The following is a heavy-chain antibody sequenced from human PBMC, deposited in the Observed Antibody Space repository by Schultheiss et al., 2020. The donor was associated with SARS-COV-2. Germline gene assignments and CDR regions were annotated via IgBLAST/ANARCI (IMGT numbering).Heavy chain of an antibody. Sequence: GGSLRLSCAASGFTFDDYAMHWVRQAPGKGLEWVSGISGSGGSTYYADSVKGRFTISRDNSKNTLYLQMNSLRAEDTAVYYCARASYYYDSSGYPDPSYGAFDIWGQGTMVTVSS. CDR1: GFTFDDYA. CDR2: ISGSGGST. CDR3: ARASYYYDSSGYPDPSYGAFDI. V-gene: IGHV3-23*01. D-gene: IGHD3-22*01. J-gene: IGHJ3*02.